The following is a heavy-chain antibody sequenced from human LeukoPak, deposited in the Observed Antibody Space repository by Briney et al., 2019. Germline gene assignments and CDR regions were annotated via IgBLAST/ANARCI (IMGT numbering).Heavy chain of an antibody. J-gene: IGHJ6*03. D-gene: IGHD3-22*01. CDR3: ARLSGFYYYYYMDV. CDR1: GGSISNYY. V-gene: IGHV4-59*01. CDR2: MFYGGST. Sequence: PSETLSLTCTVSGGSISNYYWSWIRQPPGKGLEWTGYMFYGGSTNYNPSLKSRVTISIDTSKNQFSLKLSSVTAADTALYYCARLSGFYYYYYMDVWGIGTTVTVSS.